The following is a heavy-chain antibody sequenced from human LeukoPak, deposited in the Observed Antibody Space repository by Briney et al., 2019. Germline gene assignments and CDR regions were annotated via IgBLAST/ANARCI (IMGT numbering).Heavy chain of an antibody. Sequence: SETLSLTCAVSGGSISSSSYYWSWIRQPPGKGLEWIGEINHSGSTNYNPSLKSRVTISVDTSKNQFSLKLSSVTAADTAVYYCARHLYDYVWGSNRPEYYFNYWGQGTLVTVSS. CDR3: ARHLYDYVWGSNRPEYYFNY. CDR2: INHSGST. J-gene: IGHJ4*02. CDR1: GGSISSSSYY. D-gene: IGHD3-16*02. V-gene: IGHV4-39*01.